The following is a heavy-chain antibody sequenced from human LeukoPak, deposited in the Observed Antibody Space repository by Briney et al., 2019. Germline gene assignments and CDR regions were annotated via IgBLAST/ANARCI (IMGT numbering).Heavy chain of an antibody. D-gene: IGHD4-17*01. CDR3: ARAGGYGDYWGYYYYMDV. CDR1: GFTFSSYS. CDR2: ISSSSSTI. Sequence: GGSLRLSCAASGFTFSSYSMNWVRQAPGKGLEWVSYISSSSSTIYYADSVKGRFTISRDNAKNSLYLQMNSLRDEDTAVYYCARAGGYGDYWGYYYYMDVWGKGTTVTVSS. J-gene: IGHJ6*03. V-gene: IGHV3-48*02.